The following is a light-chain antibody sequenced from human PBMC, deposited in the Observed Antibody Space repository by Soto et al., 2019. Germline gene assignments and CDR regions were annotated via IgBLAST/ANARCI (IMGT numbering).Light chain of an antibody. CDR3: MQRREFPIT. J-gene: IGKJ5*01. Sequence: VVMTQTPLSLPVTPGEPASISCTSSQSLLDSADGNTYLDWYVQKLGQSPQLLIHTLSSRASGVPDRFSGIGSRTDFTLKISRVEAEDVGVYYCMQRREFPITFGQGTRLEIK. CDR2: TLS. CDR1: QSLLDSADGNTY. V-gene: IGKV2-40*01.